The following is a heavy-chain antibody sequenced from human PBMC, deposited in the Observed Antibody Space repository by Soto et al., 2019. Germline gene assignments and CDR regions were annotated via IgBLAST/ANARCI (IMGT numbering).Heavy chain of an antibody. D-gene: IGHD3-10*01. V-gene: IGHV1-69*10. Sequence: SVKVSCKASGYTFTSYGISWVRQAPGQGLEWMGWIIPILGIANYAQKFQGRVTITADKSTSTAYMELSSLRSEDTAVYYCARDGITVVRGVIDNWFDPWGQGTLVTVSS. CDR2: IIPILGIA. J-gene: IGHJ5*02. CDR1: GYTFTSYG. CDR3: ARDGITVVRGVIDNWFDP.